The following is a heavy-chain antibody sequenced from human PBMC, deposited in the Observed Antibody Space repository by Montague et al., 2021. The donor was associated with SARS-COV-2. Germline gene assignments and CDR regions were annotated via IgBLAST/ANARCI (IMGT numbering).Heavy chain of an antibody. CDR3: ARPGSVSGWFYFDD. D-gene: IGHD6-19*01. J-gene: IGHJ4*02. CDR1: GESIDRDTYY. CDR2: LSSSGST. V-gene: IGHV4-39*02. Sequence: SETLSLTCIVSGESIDRDTYYWGWIRQSPGKGLEWIGSLSSSGSTYHNPSPRSRVTISMDTSKNHFSLKVNSVTATDTAVYFCARPGSVSGWFYFDDWGQGTLVSVSS.